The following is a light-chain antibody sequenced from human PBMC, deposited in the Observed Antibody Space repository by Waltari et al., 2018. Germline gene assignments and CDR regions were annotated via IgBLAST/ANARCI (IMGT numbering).Light chain of an antibody. CDR2: RND. J-gene: IGLJ3*02. CDR1: SSDIGTNY. CDR3: STWDDSLSSPV. V-gene: IGLV1-47*01. Sequence: QSVLTQPPSASGTPGQRVTISCSGSSSDIGTNYVYWYRQVPGTAPRLIMYRNDQLPIGVPVRFSASKSGTSASLVISGLRSEDEAAYYCSTWDDSLSSPVFGGGTKLTVL.